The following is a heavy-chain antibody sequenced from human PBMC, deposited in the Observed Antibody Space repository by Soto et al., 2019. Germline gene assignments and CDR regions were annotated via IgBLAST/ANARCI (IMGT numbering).Heavy chain of an antibody. CDR2: ISSSGSTI. V-gene: IGHV3-48*03. CDR3: ARDPLRFLEWATSSGGDY. CDR1: GFTFSSYE. J-gene: IGHJ4*02. D-gene: IGHD3-3*01. Sequence: GGSLRLSXAASGFTFSSYEMNWVRQAPGKGLEWVSYISSSGSTIYYADSVKGRFTISRDNAKNSLYLQMNSLRAEDTAVYYCARDPLRFLEWATSSGGDYWGQGTLVTVSS.